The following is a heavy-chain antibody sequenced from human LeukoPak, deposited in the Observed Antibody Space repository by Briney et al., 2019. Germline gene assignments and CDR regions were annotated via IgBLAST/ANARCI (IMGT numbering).Heavy chain of an antibody. V-gene: IGHV1-8*02. J-gene: IGHJ5*02. D-gene: IGHD5-24*01. CDR2: MDPNRGNT. CDR1: GYTFTSYD. CDR3: APERKDDNWFDP. Sequence: ASVKVSCKASGYTFTSYDINWVRQAPGQGLEWMGWMDPNRGNTGYAHKFQGRVTMARSTSVSTAYMELSSLTSEDTAVYYCAPERKDDNWFDPWGQGTLVTVSS.